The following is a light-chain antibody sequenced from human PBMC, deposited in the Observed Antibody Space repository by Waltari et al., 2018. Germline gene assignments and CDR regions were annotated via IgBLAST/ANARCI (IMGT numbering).Light chain of an antibody. CDR3: AAWDDSLNARV. V-gene: IGLV1-47*01. CDR2: RDN. CDR1: SSNLGNNF. J-gene: IGLJ3*02. Sequence: QSVLTQPPSASGTPGQRVSISCSGSSSNLGNNFVYWYQHFPGTAPKLLIYRDNRRPSEVPDRFSGSKSGASASLAISGLRSEDEADYYCAAWDDSLNARVFGGGTKLTVL.